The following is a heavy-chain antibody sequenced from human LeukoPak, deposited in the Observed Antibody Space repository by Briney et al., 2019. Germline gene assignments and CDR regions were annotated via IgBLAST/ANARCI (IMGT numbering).Heavy chain of an antibody. CDR2: IYYSGST. J-gene: IGHJ5*02. D-gene: IGHD2-21*01. CDR1: GGSISSYY. V-gene: IGHV4-59*08. CDR3: ARLVGGWFDP. Sequence: SETLSLTCTVSGGSISSYYWSWIRQPPGKGLEWIGYIYYSGSTNYNPSLKSRVTISVDTSKNQFSLKLSSVTAADTAAYYCARLVGGWFDPWGQGTLVTVSS.